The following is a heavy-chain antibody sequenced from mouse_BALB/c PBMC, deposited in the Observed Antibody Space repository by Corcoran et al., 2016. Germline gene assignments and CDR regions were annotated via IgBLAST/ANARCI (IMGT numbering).Heavy chain of an antibody. CDR2: IDPANGYT. J-gene: IGHJ1*01. D-gene: IGHD4-1*01. CDR1: GFNIHDTY. CDR3: ANWDWYFDV. Sequence: VQLPQSGAELVKPGASVKLSSTPSGFNIHDTYMHWVKQRPEQGLECIGRIDPANGYTKYDPKFQGKATITADTSSNTAYLQLSSLTSEDTAVYYCANWDWYFDVWGAGTTVTVSS. V-gene: IGHV14-3*02.